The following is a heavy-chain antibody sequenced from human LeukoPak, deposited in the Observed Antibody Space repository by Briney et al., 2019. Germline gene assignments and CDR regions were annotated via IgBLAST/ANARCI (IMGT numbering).Heavy chain of an antibody. CDR1: GGSISSYY. V-gene: IGHV4-59*12. D-gene: IGHD3-16*02. J-gene: IGHJ6*03. Sequence: SETLSLTCTVSGGSISSYYWSWIRQPPGKGLEWIGNIYYSGSTNYNPSLKSRVTISVGTSKNQFSLKLRSVTAADTAVYYCTREGYDYVWGNYRYPHMDVWGKGTTVTISS. CDR3: TREGYDYVWGNYRYPHMDV. CDR2: IYYSGST.